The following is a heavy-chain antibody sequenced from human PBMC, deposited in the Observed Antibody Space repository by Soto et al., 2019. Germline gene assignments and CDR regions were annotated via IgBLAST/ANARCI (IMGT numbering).Heavy chain of an antibody. CDR2: INHSGST. CDR1: GGSFSGYY. V-gene: IGHV4-34*01. Sequence: SETLSLTCAVYGGSFSGYYWSWIRQPPGKGLEWIGEINHSGSTNYNPSLKSRVTISVDTSKNQFSLKLTSVTAADTAVYYCARDNGYSYGYNLDHWGQGTLVTVSS. D-gene: IGHD5-18*01. J-gene: IGHJ4*02. CDR3: ARDNGYSYGYNLDH.